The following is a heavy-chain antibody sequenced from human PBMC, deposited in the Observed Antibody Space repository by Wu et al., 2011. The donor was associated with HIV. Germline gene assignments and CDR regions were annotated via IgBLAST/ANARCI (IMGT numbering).Heavy chain of an antibody. J-gene: IGHJ5*02. CDR2: INPNNGGT. D-gene: IGHD3-9*01. CDR1: GYIFTGSY. V-gene: IGHV1-2*02. Sequence: QVQLVQSGAEVKKPGASVKVSCKASGYIFTGSYMHWVRQAPGQGLEWMGWINPNNGGTKYAQKFQGRVTMTRDTSISTAYMEMTRLRSDDTAVYYCARGRYFDWSFTNWFDPWGHGTLVIVSS. CDR3: ARGRYFDWSFTNWFDP.